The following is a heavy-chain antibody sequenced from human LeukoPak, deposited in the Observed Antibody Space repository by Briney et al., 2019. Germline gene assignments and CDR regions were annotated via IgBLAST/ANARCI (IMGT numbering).Heavy chain of an antibody. V-gene: IGHV3-9*01. CDR1: GYSFKEYG. J-gene: IGHJ6*02. D-gene: IGHD1-26*01. CDR3: AKHLTATNTYIFFGLDV. CDR2: INWDGGGT. Sequence: GGSLRLSCAATGYSFKEYGMHWVGQPPGKGLEWVSAINWDGGGTDYADSVKGRFTIFRDNAKNSLYLQLSSLRPEDTALYYCAKHLTATNTYIFFGLDVWGQGTSVTVSS.